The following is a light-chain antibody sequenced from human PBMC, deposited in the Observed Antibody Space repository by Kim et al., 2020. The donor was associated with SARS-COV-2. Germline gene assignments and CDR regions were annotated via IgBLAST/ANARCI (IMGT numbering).Light chain of an antibody. Sequence: WAPGGRATLSCRASQGVNSYLAWYQQKPGQAPRLLIYDASKRATGIPARFSGSGSGTDFTLTISSLEPEDFAVYYCQQRATWPLTFGGGTKVDIK. CDR2: DAS. CDR1: QGVNSY. CDR3: QQRATWPLT. V-gene: IGKV3-11*01. J-gene: IGKJ4*01.